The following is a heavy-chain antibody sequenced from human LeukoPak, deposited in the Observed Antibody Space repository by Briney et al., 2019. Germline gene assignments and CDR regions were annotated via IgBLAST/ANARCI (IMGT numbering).Heavy chain of an antibody. CDR2: IKSKTDGGTT. CDR3: TTRYCSGGRCDY. CDR1: GFTFSNAW. Sequence: GGSLRLSCAASGFTFSNAWMNWVRQAPGKGLEWVGRIKSKTDGGTTDYAAPVKGRFTISRDDSKTTLYLQMNGLKTEDTAVYYCTTRYCSGGRCDYWGQGTLVTVSS. J-gene: IGHJ4*02. D-gene: IGHD2-15*01. V-gene: IGHV3-15*01.